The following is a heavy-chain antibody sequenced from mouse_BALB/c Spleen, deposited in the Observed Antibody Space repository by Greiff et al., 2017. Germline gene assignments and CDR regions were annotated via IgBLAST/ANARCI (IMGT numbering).Heavy chain of an antibody. CDR1: GFTFSSYA. D-gene: IGHD2-4*01. CDR2: ISSGGST. Sequence: EVKLMESGGGLVKPGGSLKLSCAASGFTFSSYAMSWVRQTPEKRLEWVASISSGGSTYYPDSVKGRFTISRDNARNILYLQMSSLRSEDTAMYYCARDSYYDSSMDYWGQGTSVTVSS. V-gene: IGHV5-6-5*01. J-gene: IGHJ4*01. CDR3: ARDSYYDSSMDY.